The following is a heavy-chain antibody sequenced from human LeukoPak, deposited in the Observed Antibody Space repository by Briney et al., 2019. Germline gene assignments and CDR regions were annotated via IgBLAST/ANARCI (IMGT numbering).Heavy chain of an antibody. CDR3: ARERGFWSGYVNDY. D-gene: IGHD3-3*01. CDR2: IGSSGSTI. J-gene: IGHJ4*02. CDR1: GFSFSTYS. Sequence: PGGSLRLSCAASGFSFSTYSINWVRQAPGKGLEWVSYIGSSGSTIYYADSVKGRFTISRDNAKNSLYLQMNSLRVEDTAVYYCARERGFWSGYVNDYWGQGTLVTVSS. V-gene: IGHV3-48*04.